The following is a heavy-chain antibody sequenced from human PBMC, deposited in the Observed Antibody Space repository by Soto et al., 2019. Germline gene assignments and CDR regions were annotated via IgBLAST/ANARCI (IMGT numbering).Heavy chain of an antibody. J-gene: IGHJ4*02. CDR1: GFSFGDYA. Sequence: EVQLVESGGGLVQPGRSLRLSCAASGFSFGDYAMQWVRQVPGTGLEWVSSISWNGESIGYADSVKGRFTISRDNGKKSVYLQMNSLRGEDTALYYGAKDVGSSGWYDGFDSWGQGTLVTVS. D-gene: IGHD6-19*01. CDR3: AKDVGSSGWYDGFDS. V-gene: IGHV3-9*01. CDR2: ISWNGESI.